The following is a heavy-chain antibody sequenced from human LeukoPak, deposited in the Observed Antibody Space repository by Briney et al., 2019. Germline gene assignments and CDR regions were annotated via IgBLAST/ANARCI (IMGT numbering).Heavy chain of an antibody. D-gene: IGHD3-10*01. V-gene: IGHV4-59*08. J-gene: IGHJ5*02. CDR3: ARSRHLLWFGEFQAP. Sequence: SETLSLACTVSGGSISSYYWSWIRQPPGKGLEWIGYIYYSGSTNYNPSLKSRVTISVDTSKNQFSLKLSSVTAADTAVYYCARSRHLLWFGEFQAPWGQGTLVTVSS. CDR2: IYYSGST. CDR1: GGSISSYY.